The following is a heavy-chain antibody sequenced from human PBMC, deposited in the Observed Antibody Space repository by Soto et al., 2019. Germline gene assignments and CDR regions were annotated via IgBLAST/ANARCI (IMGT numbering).Heavy chain of an antibody. Sequence: ASVKVSCKASGYTFTGYYMHWVRQAPGQGLEWMGWINPNSGGTNYAQKFQGWVTMTRDTSISTAYMELSRLRSDDTAVYYCARGVYYDSSGYYYWGQGTLVTVSS. CDR2: INPNSGGT. J-gene: IGHJ4*02. D-gene: IGHD3-22*01. CDR3: ARGVYYDSSGYYY. V-gene: IGHV1-2*04. CDR1: GYTFTGYY.